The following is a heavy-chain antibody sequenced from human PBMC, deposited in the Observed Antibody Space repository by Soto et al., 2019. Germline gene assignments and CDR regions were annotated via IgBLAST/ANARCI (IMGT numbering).Heavy chain of an antibody. J-gene: IGHJ4*02. D-gene: IGHD6-13*01. Sequence: PSETLSLTCTVSGGSISSGDYYWSWIRQPPGKGLEWIGYIYYSGSTYYNPSLKSRVTISVDTSKNQFSLKLSSVTAADTAVYYCETSSSSWGSTDYWGQGTLVTVSS. CDR2: IYYSGST. CDR1: GGSISSGDYY. V-gene: IGHV4-30-4*01. CDR3: ETSSSSWGSTDY.